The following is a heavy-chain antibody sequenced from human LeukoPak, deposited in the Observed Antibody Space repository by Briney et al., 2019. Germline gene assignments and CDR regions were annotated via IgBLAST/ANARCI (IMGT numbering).Heavy chain of an antibody. CDR2: ISGSGGST. CDR1: GFTFSSYA. V-gene: IGHV3-23*01. J-gene: IGHJ6*02. Sequence: GGSLRLSCAASGFTFSSYAMSWVRQAPGKGLEWVSAISGSGGSTYYADSVKGRFTISRDNSKYTLYLQMNSLRAEDTAVYYCAKAVAALYYYYYGMDVWGQGTTVTVSS. D-gene: IGHD6-19*01. CDR3: AKAVAALYYYYYGMDV.